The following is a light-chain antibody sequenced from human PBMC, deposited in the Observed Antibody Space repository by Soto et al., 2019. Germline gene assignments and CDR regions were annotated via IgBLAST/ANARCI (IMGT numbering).Light chain of an antibody. CDR2: GAS. Sequence: EIVMAQAPAPGSRSPGKRAILFFXXSQSVSSNLAWYQQKPGQAPRPLIYGASTRATGIPARFSGSGSGTEFTLTISSLQSEDFAVYYCQQYNNWPTWTFGQGTKVDIK. V-gene: IGKV3-15*01. CDR1: QSVSSN. J-gene: IGKJ1*01. CDR3: QQYNNWPTWT.